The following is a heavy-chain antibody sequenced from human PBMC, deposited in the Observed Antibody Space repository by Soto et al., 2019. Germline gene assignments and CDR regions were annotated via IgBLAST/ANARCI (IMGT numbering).Heavy chain of an antibody. CDR2: ISYSGSS. CDR3: ARATPAGSADF. D-gene: IGHD2-2*01. Sequence: SETLSLTCTVSGGSNIRDGYYWSWIRQHPGKGLEWIAYISYSGSSYSNPSLKSRVTISADTSKNQFSLRLASVTAADTAVYFCARATPAGSADFWGQGTLVTVSS. V-gene: IGHV4-31*03. CDR1: GGSNIRDGYY. J-gene: IGHJ4*02.